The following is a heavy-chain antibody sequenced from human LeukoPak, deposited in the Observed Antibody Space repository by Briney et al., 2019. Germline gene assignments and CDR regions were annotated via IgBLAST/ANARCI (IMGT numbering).Heavy chain of an antibody. J-gene: IGHJ4*02. CDR3: ARRLAGYTFDY. CDR1: GGSISSGGYY. D-gene: IGHD6-13*01. V-gene: IGHV4-39*01. Sequence: SETLSLTCTVSGGSISSGGYYWSWIRQPPGKGLEWIGSIYYSGSTYYNPSLKSRVTISVDTSKNQFSLKLSSVTAADTAVYYCARRLAGYTFDYWGQGTLVTVSS. CDR2: IYYSGST.